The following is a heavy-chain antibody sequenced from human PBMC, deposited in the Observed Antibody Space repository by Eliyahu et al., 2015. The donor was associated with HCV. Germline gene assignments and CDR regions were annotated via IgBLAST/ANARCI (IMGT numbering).Heavy chain of an antibody. CDR3: ARGRIAVDQLSGYWFDP. Sequence: QVQLVQSEAEVKKPGSSVKVSCKASGGTFSSYAISWVRQAPGQGLEWMGGIIPIFGTANYAXKFQGRVTITADKSTSKAYMELSSLRSEDTAVYYCARGRIAVDQLSGYWFDPWGQGTLVTVSS. D-gene: IGHD6-19*01. CDR2: IIPIFGTA. CDR1: GGTFSSYA. V-gene: IGHV1-69*06. J-gene: IGHJ5*02.